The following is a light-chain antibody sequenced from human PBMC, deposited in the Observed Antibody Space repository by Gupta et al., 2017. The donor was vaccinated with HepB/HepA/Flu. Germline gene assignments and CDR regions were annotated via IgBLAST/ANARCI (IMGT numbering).Light chain of an antibody. V-gene: IGLV8-61*01. CDR3: VLYMGSGIWV. J-gene: IGLJ3*02. CDR1: SGPVSTSYY. Sequence: QTVVTQEPSFSVSPGGTVTLTCGLSSGPVSTSYYPSWYQQTPGQAPRTLIYSTNTRSSGVPDRFSGSILENKAALTITGAQADDESDYYCVLYMGSGIWVFGGGTKLTVL. CDR2: STN.